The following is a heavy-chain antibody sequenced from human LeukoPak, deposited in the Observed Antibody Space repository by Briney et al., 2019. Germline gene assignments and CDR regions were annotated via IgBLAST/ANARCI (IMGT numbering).Heavy chain of an antibody. CDR2: ISSSSTI. Sequence: GGSLRLSCAASGFTFSSYSMNWVRQAPAKGLEWVLYISSSSTISYADSAKGRFTISRDNAKNSLFLQMNSLRAEDTAVYYCARLHDSSGYWRGFDYWGQGTLVTVSS. D-gene: IGHD3-22*01. J-gene: IGHJ4*02. CDR1: GFTFSSYS. CDR3: ARLHDSSGYWRGFDY. V-gene: IGHV3-48*01.